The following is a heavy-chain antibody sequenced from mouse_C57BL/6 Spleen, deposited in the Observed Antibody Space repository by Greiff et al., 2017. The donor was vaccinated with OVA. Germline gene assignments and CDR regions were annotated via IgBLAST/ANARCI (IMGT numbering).Heavy chain of an antibody. J-gene: IGHJ2*01. V-gene: IGHV1-53*01. CDR3: ARGGGYDY. CDR2: INPSNGGT. Sequence: VQLQQPGTELVKPGASVTLSCKASGYTFTSYWMHWVQQRPGPGLEWIGNINPSNGGTHYNEKFKSKAKLPVDNSSSTAYMQLSSLTSEDSAYYYCARGGGYDYWGQGTTLTVSS. CDR1: GYTFTSYW. D-gene: IGHD2-2*01.